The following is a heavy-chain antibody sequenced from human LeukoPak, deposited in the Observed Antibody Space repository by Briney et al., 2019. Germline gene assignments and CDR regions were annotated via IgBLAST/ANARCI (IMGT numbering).Heavy chain of an antibody. D-gene: IGHD3-22*01. V-gene: IGHV3-30*18. CDR1: GFTFSSYG. J-gene: IGHJ4*02. Sequence: GRSLRLSCAASGFTFSSYGMHWVRQAPGKGLEWVAVISYDGSNKYYADSVKGRFTISRDNSKNTLYLQMNSLRAEDTAVYYCAKGSMIVVGDLVYWGQGTLVTVSS. CDR2: ISYDGSNK. CDR3: AKGSMIVVGDLVY.